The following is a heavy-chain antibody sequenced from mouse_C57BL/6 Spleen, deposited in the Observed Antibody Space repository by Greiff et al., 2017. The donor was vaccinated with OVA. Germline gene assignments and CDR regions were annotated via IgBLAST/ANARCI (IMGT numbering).Heavy chain of an antibody. V-gene: IGHV1-55*01. D-gene: IGHD1-1*01. J-gene: IGHJ2*01. Sequence: QVQLQQPGAELVKPGASVKMSCQASGYTFTSYCITWVKQRPGQGLAWIGDIYPGSGSTKYNEKFKSKATLTVDKSSSPAYMQLSSLTSEDSAVYYCAREVIIRAVVASANWRQGATLTVSS. CDR3: AREVIIRAVVASAN. CDR2: IYPGSGST. CDR1: GYTFTSYC.